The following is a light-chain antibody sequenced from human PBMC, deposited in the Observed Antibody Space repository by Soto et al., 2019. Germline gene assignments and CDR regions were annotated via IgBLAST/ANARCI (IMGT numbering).Light chain of an antibody. Sequence: EIVLTQSPGTLSLSPGERATLSCRASQSISDTLAWYQQKPGQAPRLLIYGASTRATGVPARFNGSGSGTEFTLTISSLQSEDFAVYYCQQYINLWTFGQGTK. V-gene: IGKV3-15*01. CDR3: QQYINLWT. CDR1: QSISDT. J-gene: IGKJ1*01. CDR2: GAS.